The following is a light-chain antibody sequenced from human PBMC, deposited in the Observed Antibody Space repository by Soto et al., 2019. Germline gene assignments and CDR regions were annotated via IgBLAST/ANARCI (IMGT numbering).Light chain of an antibody. CDR1: QSISSW. Sequence: DIQMTQSPSTLSASLGDRVTITCRASQSISSWLAWYQQKPGKAPKLLLYMASSLESVVPSRFSGSGSGTEFPLTISSLQPDDFANYCCQQYNSSPRTFGQGTKVEIK. V-gene: IGKV1-5*03. J-gene: IGKJ1*01. CDR2: MAS. CDR3: QQYNSSPRT.